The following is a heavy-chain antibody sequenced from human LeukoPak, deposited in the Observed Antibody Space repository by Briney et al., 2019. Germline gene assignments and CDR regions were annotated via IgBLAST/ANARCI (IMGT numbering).Heavy chain of an antibody. CDR2: ISYSGRT. Sequence: SETLPLTCTVSGASISNFYWSWIRQPPGKGLEWIGDISYSGRTNYNPSLKSRVTMSVDTSKNQFSLKLRSVTAADTAVYYCARLHCSSPSCHGNWFDPWGQGTLVTVSS. D-gene: IGHD2-2*01. V-gene: IGHV4-59*01. J-gene: IGHJ5*02. CDR1: GASISNFY. CDR3: ARLHCSSPSCHGNWFDP.